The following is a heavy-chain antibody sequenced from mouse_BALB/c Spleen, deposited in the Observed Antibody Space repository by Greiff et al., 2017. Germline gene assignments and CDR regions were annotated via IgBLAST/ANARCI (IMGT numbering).Heavy chain of an antibody. Sequence: VQLQESGPGLVAPSQSLSISCTVSGFSLTSYGVHWVRQPPGKGLEWMGVIGAGGSTTYNSSLMSSLSISKDNSKSQVFLKMNSLQTDDTAMYYCARDTATASYMDYWGQGTSVTVSA. J-gene: IGHJ4*01. D-gene: IGHD1-2*01. CDR3: ARDTATASYMDY. V-gene: IGHV2-9*02. CDR1: GFSLTSYG. CDR2: IGAGGST.